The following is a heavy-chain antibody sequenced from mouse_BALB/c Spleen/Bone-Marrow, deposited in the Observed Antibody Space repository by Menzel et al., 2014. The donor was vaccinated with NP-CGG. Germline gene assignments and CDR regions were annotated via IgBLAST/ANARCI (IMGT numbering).Heavy chain of an antibody. CDR3: ARLGRDFFYY. V-gene: IGHV5-6*01. CDR1: GFTFSSYG. J-gene: IGHJ2*01. D-gene: IGHD4-1*01. Sequence: EAQGVESGGDLVKPGGSLKLSCAASGFTFSSYGMSWVRQTPDKRLEWVATISSGGSYTYYPDSVKGRFTISRDNAKNTLYLQMSSLKSEDTAMYYCARLGRDFFYYWGQGTTLTASS. CDR2: ISSGGSYT.